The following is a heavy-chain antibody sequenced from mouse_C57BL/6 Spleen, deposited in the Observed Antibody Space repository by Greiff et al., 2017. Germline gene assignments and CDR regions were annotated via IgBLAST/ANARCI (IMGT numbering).Heavy chain of an antibody. CDR3: ARDGYDYEGRYWYFDV. J-gene: IGHJ1*03. D-gene: IGHD2-4*01. Sequence: QVQLQQPGAELVKPGASVKLSCNASGYTFTSYWMHWLKQRPGQSLEWIGMIHPNSGSTNYNEKFKSKATLTVDTSSTTAYMQLSSLTSEDSAVXYCARDGYDYEGRYWYFDVWGTGTTVTVSS. CDR1: GYTFTSYW. V-gene: IGHV1-64*01. CDR2: IHPNSGST.